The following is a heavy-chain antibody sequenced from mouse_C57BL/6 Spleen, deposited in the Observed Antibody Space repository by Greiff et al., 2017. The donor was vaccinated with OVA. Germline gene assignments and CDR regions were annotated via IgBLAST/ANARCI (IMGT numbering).Heavy chain of an antibody. CDR3: ARSGAITTVVAPGFDV. CDR1: GYTFTSYT. D-gene: IGHD1-1*01. Sequence: QVQLQQSGAELARPGASVKMSCKASGYTFTSYTMHWVKQRPGQGLEWIGYINPSSGYTKYNQKFKDKATLTADKSSSTAYMQLSSLTSEDSAVYYCARSGAITTVVAPGFDVWGTGTTVTVSS. J-gene: IGHJ1*03. CDR2: INPSSGYT. V-gene: IGHV1-4*01.